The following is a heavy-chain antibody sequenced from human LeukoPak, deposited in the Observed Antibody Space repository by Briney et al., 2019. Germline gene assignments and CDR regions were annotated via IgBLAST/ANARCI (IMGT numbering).Heavy chain of an antibody. CDR3: ARGGHRQKEF. Sequence: GGSLRLSCAASGFSLSSYWMSWVRQAPGKGLEWVGNIKHDGSEKHYVDSVKGRFIISRDNAKNSLYLQMNSLRAEDTAVYYCARGGHRQKEFWGQGTQVTVSS. D-gene: IGHD3-10*01. V-gene: IGHV3-7*01. CDR1: GFSLSSYW. CDR2: IKHDGSEK. J-gene: IGHJ4*02.